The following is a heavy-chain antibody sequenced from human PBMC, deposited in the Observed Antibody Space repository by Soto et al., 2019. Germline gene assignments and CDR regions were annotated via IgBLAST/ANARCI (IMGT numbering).Heavy chain of an antibody. CDR3: AKDEY. J-gene: IGHJ4*02. Sequence: QVQLVESGGGVVQPGRSLRLSCAASGFTFSSYGMHWVRQAPGKGLEWGAVISYDGSNKDYADSVKGRFTISRDNSKNTLYLQMNSLRAEDTAVYYCAKDEYWGQGTLVTVSS. CDR1: GFTFSSYG. CDR2: ISYDGSNK. V-gene: IGHV3-30*18.